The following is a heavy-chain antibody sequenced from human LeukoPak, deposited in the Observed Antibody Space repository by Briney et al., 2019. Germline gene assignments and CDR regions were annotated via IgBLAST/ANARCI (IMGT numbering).Heavy chain of an antibody. J-gene: IGHJ4*02. CDR2: IEHDGSEK. CDR3: ARDRDYYNYFEY. D-gene: IGHD3-10*01. CDR1: GFIVSNNY. V-gene: IGHV3-7*04. Sequence: PGGSLRLSCAASGFIVSNNYLSWVRQAPGKGLGWVANIEHDGSEKYYVDSVKGRFTISRDNAKNSLYLQMNSLRGEDTAVYYCARDRDYYNYFEYWGQGTLVTVSS.